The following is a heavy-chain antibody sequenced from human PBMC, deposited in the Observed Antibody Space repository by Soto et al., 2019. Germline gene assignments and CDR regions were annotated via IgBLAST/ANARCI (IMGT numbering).Heavy chain of an antibody. V-gene: IGHV3-23*01. CDR2: ISGSGGST. CDR3: AKVGAYDSSGFFDY. D-gene: IGHD3-22*01. J-gene: IGHJ4*02. Sequence: LRLSCAASGFTFSSYAMSWVRQAPGKGLEWVSAISGSGGSTYYADSVKGRFTISRDNSKNTLYLQMNSLRAEDTAVYYCAKVGAYDSSGFFDYWGQGTLVTVSS. CDR1: GFTFSSYA.